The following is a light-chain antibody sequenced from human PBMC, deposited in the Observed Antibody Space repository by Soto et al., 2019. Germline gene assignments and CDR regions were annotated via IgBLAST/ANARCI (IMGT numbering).Light chain of an antibody. CDR2: GAS. Sequence: IQLTQSPSSLSASVGDRATITCRASPAIASFLAWYQQKPGPAPKLLIYGASTLQSGVPSRFSGSRSGTDYSLTIGSLQPEDFAPYYCQQLNGSPWTFGQGTKVEV. CDR1: PAIASF. J-gene: IGKJ1*01. V-gene: IGKV1-9*01. CDR3: QQLNGSPWT.